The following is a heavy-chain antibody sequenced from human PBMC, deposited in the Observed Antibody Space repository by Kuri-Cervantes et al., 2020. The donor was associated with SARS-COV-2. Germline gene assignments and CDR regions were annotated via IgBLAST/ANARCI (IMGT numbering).Heavy chain of an antibody. CDR2: IYTSGST. CDR1: GASISSSTYY. CDR3: ARDGWSGNNGAFDI. D-gene: IGHD3-3*01. J-gene: IGHJ3*02. Sequence: SETLSLTCTVSGASISSSTYYWGWIRQPAGKGLEWIGRIYTSGSTNYNPSLKSRVTMSVDTSKNQFSLKLSSVTAADTAVYYCARDGWSGNNGAFDIWGQGTMVTVSS. V-gene: IGHV4-4*07.